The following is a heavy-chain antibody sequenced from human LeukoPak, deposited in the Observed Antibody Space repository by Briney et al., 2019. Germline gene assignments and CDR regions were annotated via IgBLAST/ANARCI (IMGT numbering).Heavy chain of an antibody. D-gene: IGHD3-22*01. Sequence: GGSLRLSCAASGYTFSSYTMNWVRQAPGKGLEWVSSISRASMTIYYADSVKGRFTISRDNAKNSLYLQMNSLRAEDTAVYYCSRSKYDSSGRYHAGGESWGQGTRVTVTS. V-gene: IGHV3-48*04. CDR1: GYTFSSYT. CDR2: ISRASMTI. CDR3: SRSKYDSSGRYHAGGES. J-gene: IGHJ4*02.